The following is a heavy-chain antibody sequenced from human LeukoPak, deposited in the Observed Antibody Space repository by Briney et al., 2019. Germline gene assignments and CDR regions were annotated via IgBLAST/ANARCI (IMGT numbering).Heavy chain of an antibody. CDR2: ISSSSSYI. CDR1: VFTFSSYS. J-gene: IGHJ4*02. V-gene: IGHV3-21*01. D-gene: IGHD6-19*01. Sequence: PGGSLRLSCAASVFTFSSYSMNWVRQAPGKGLEWVSSISSSSSYIYYADSVKGRFTISRDNAKNSLYLQMNSLRAEDTAVYYCARDRGSSGWYGVGGFDYWGQGTLVTVSS. CDR3: ARDRGSSGWYGVGGFDY.